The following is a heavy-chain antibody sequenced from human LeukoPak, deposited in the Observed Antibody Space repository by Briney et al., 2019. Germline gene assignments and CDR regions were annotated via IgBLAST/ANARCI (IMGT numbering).Heavy chain of an antibody. D-gene: IGHD1-26*01. CDR2: IHDSGST. CDR3: ARDGVSGTYYSFDY. J-gene: IGHJ4*02. CDR1: GGTISSYY. V-gene: IGHV4-59*12. Sequence: SETLSLTCTVSGGTISSYYWNWIRQPPGKGLEWIGYIHDSGSTKYNPSLKSRVTISVETSKNQFSLKLSSVTAADTAVYYCARDGVSGTYYSFDYWGQGILGTVSS.